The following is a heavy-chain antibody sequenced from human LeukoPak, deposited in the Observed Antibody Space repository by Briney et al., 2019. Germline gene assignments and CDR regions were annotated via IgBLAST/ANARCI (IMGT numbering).Heavy chain of an antibody. V-gene: IGHV3-33*06. CDR1: GFTFSVYG. Sequence: GRSLRLSCAASGFTFSVYGMHWVRQPPGKGLEWVALIWYDGSDKYYADSVKGRFTISRDNSENTLYLQMNSLRAEDTALYYCAKHSGSYFIYYVDSWGQGTLVTVSS. CDR2: IWYDGSDK. D-gene: IGHD1-26*01. CDR3: AKHSGSYFIYYVDS. J-gene: IGHJ4*02.